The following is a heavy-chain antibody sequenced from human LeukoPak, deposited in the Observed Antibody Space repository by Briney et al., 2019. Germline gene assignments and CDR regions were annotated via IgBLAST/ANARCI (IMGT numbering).Heavy chain of an antibody. D-gene: IGHD6-13*01. V-gene: IGHV1-69*04. CDR1: GGTFSSYA. CDR2: IIPILGIA. J-gene: IGHJ6*02. Sequence: SVKVSCKASGGTFSSYAISWVRQAPGQGLEWMGRIIPILGIANYAQKFQGRVTITADKSTSTAYMELSSLRSEDTAVYYCARVDGSSWYWGNYYYGMDVWGQGTTVTVSS. CDR3: ARVDGSSWYWGNYYYGMDV.